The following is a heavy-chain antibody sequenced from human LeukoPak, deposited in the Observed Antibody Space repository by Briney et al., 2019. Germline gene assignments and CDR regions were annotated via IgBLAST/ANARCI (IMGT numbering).Heavy chain of an antibody. J-gene: IGHJ5*02. CDR2: IYSGGST. D-gene: IGHD1-14*01. CDR3: ARVASWGTPWFDP. CDR1: GFTVSSNY. V-gene: IGHV3-66*01. Sequence: GGSLRLSCAASGFTVSSNYMSWVRQAPGKGLEWVSVIYSGGSTYYADSVKGRFTISRDNSKNTLYLQMNSLRAEDTAVYYCARVASWGTPWFDPWGQGTLVTVSS.